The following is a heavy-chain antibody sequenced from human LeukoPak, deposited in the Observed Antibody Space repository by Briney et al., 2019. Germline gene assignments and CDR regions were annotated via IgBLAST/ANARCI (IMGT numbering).Heavy chain of an antibody. D-gene: IGHD3-3*01. CDR2: IYDGRNT. CDR1: GGSITIHY. Sequence: SETLSLTCIVSGGSITIHYWSWTRQPPGKGLEWIGYIYDGRNTNYNPSLKSRVTISADTSKNQFSLQLRSVTAADTAVYYCARAGWGDDSWSGRTINWVDPWGQGTLITVSS. CDR3: ARAGWGDDSWSGRTINWVDP. J-gene: IGHJ5*02. V-gene: IGHV4-59*11.